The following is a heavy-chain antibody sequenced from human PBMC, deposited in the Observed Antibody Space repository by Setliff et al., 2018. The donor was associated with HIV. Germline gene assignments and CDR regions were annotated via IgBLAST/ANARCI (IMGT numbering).Heavy chain of an antibody. D-gene: IGHD3-22*01. CDR3: AREQDYYDSSGYSRSRAFDI. CDR1: GFTFSNYW. V-gene: IGHV4-34*01. CDR2: INDSGST. Sequence: CAASGFTFSNYWMSWIRQPPGEGLEWIGEINDSGSTNYSPSLKSRVTMSVDTSKNQFSLNLSSVTAADTAVYYCAREQDYYDSSGYSRSRAFDIWGQGTMVTVSS. J-gene: IGHJ3*02.